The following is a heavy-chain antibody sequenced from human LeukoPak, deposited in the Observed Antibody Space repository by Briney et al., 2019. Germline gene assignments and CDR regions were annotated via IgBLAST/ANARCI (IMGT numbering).Heavy chain of an antibody. CDR2: IYHSGST. J-gene: IGHJ6*03. V-gene: IGHV4-38-2*02. D-gene: IGHD2-15*01. CDR3: ARDPGLYCSGGSCYSGVIYYYYYMDV. CDR1: GYSISSGYY. Sequence: SETLSLTCTVSGYSISSGYYWGWIRQPPGKGLEWIGSIYHSGSTYYNPSLKSRVTISVDTSKNQFSLKLSSVTAADTAVYYCARDPGLYCSGGSCYSGVIYYYYYMDVWGKGTTVTVSS.